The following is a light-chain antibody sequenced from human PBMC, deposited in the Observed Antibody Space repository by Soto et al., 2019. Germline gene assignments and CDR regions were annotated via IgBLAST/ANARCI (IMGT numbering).Light chain of an antibody. CDR1: QSISSN. CDR3: QQYSNWPPIT. V-gene: IGKV3-15*01. CDR2: DTS. J-gene: IGKJ5*01. Sequence: VLTQSPATLSLSPGERATLSCRASQSISSNLAWYQQKPGQAPRLLICDTSTRATGIPARFSGSGSGTEFTLTISSLQSEDFAVYYCQQYSNWPPITFGQGTRLEIK.